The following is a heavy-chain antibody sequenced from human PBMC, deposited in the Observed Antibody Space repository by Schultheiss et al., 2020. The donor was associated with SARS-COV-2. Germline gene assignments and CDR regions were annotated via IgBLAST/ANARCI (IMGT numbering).Heavy chain of an antibody. D-gene: IGHD1-26*01. J-gene: IGHJ4*02. CDR3: ARASVGATTPSWPGALTYDPLDY. CDR1: GFTFSSYA. CDR2: VSWNGSRT. Sequence: GGSLRLSCAASGFTFSSYAMHWVRQAPGKGLEWVSGVSWNGSRTHYADSVKGRFTISRDNSKNTLYLQMNSLRPEDTAVYYCARASVGATTPSWPGALTYDPLDYWGQGTLVTVSS. V-gene: IGHV3-19*01.